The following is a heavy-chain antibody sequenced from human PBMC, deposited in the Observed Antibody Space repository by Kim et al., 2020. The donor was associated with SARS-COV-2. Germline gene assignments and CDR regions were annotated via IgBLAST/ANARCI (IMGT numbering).Heavy chain of an antibody. Sequence: FRGRVTMTEDTSTDTAYMELSSLRSEDTAVYYCATAAPGGDLDYYGMDVWGQGTTVTVSS. J-gene: IGHJ6*02. CDR3: ATAAPGGDLDYYGMDV. V-gene: IGHV1-24*01. D-gene: IGHD4-17*01.